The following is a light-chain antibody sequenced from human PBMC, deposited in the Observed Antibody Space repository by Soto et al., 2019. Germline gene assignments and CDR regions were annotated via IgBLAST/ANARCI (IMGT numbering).Light chain of an antibody. Sequence: DIQMTQSPSTLSASVGDSVTISCRASQNINTFLAWYQQKPGKAPKLLMSDASSLESGVPSRFSGSGSGTEFTLTINSLQPDDFGTYYCQQFNSYSWTFGQGTKV. V-gene: IGKV1-5*01. J-gene: IGKJ1*01. CDR2: DAS. CDR3: QQFNSYSWT. CDR1: QNINTF.